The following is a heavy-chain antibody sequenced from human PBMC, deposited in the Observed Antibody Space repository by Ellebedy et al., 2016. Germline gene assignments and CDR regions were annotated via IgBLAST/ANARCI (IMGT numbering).Heavy chain of an antibody. CDR2: IKSKDKGATT. J-gene: IGHJ4*02. CDR3: YYGHYSAS. V-gene: IGHV3-15*05. Sequence: GGSLRLXXTASGFTFTHAWMTWVRQAPGKGLEWIGLIKSKDKGATTEPAAPVEGRFIISRDDLRNTLYLQMNSLKVEDTAVYYCYYGHYSASWGQGTLVTVSS. D-gene: IGHD4-17*01. CDR1: GFTFTHAW.